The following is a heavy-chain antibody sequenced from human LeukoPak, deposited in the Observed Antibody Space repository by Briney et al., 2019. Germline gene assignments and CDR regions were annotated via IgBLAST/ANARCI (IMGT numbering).Heavy chain of an antibody. CDR2: IRYDGSNK. CDR1: GFTFSSYG. CDR3: AKEQYSSHYFFDY. J-gene: IGHJ4*02. V-gene: IGHV3-30*02. Sequence: GGSLRLSCAASGFTFSSYGMHWVRQAPGKGLEWVAFIRYDGSNKYYADSVKGRFTISRDNSKNTPYLQMNSLRAEDTAVYYCAKEQYSSHYFFDYWGQGTLVTVSS. D-gene: IGHD6-6*01.